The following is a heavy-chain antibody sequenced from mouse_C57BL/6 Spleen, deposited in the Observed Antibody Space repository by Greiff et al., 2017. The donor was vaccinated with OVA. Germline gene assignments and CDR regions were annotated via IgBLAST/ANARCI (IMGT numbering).Heavy chain of an antibody. CDR1: GYSITSGYY. CDR2: ISYDGSN. Sequence: EVQLVESGPGLVKPSQSLSLTCSVTGYSITSGYYWNWIRQFPGNKLEWMGYISYDGSNNYNPSLKNRISITRDTSKNQFFLKLNSVTTEDTATYYCAREALTGTFAYWGQGTLVTVSA. CDR3: AREALTGTFAY. D-gene: IGHD4-1*01. J-gene: IGHJ3*01. V-gene: IGHV3-6*01.